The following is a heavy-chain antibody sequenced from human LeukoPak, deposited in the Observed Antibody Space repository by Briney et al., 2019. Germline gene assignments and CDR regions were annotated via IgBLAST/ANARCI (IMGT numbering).Heavy chain of an antibody. Sequence: SETLSLTCAVSGGSISSSNWWSWVRQPPGKGLEWIGEIYHSGSTNYNPSLKSRVTISVDKSKNQFSLKLSSVTAADTAVYYCVRSKSGTYGWFDPWGQGTLVTVSS. CDR2: IYHSGST. CDR3: VRSKSGTYGWFDP. CDR1: GGSISSSNW. V-gene: IGHV4-4*02. D-gene: IGHD4-17*01. J-gene: IGHJ5*02.